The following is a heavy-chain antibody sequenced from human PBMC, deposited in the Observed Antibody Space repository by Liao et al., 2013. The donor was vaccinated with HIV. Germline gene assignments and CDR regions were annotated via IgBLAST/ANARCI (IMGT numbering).Heavy chain of an antibody. CDR2: IYYKGST. D-gene: IGHD1-1*01. CDR1: GGSISGFY. Sequence: QVQLRESGPGLVKPSETLSLTCSVSGGSISGFYWSWLRQSPGRGLEWIGYIYYKGSTNYNPSFKSRITISVDMSKDQFSLKLTSVTAADTALYYCARWFGNDSGLDSWDQGTLVTVSS. J-gene: IGHJ4*02. V-gene: IGHV4-59*01. CDR3: ARWFGNDSGLDS.